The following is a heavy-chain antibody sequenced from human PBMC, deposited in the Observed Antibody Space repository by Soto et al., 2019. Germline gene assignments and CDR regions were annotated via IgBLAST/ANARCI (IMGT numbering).Heavy chain of an antibody. CDR3: ARDSGTLVLEWLLSGYYYYGMDV. J-gene: IGHJ6*02. V-gene: IGHV1-18*01. D-gene: IGHD3-3*01. CDR1: GYTFTSYG. Sequence: QVQLVQSGAEVKKPGASVKVSCKASGYTFTSYGISWVRQAPGQGLEWMGWISAYNGNTNYAQKLQGRVTMTTDTYTSTAYMELRSLRSDDTAVYYCARDSGTLVLEWLLSGYYYYGMDVWGQGTTVTVSS. CDR2: ISAYNGNT.